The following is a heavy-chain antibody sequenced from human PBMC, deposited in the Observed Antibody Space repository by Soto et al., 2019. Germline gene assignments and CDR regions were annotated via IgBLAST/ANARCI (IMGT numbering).Heavy chain of an antibody. CDR1: GFTFSGYS. J-gene: IGHJ4*02. D-gene: IGHD6-19*01. CDR3: ARGRVEDSSGWATYFDY. V-gene: IGHV3-64*01. CDR2: INTNGVNT. Sequence: GGSLRLSCAASGFTFSGYSMFWVRQAPGKGLEYVSAINTNGVNTFYAKSVKGRFTISRDNSKNTMYLQMGSLRAEDMAVYYCARGRVEDSSGWATYFDYWGQGTLVTV.